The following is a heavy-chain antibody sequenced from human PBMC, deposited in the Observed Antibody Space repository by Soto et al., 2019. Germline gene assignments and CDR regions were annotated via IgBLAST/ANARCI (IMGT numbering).Heavy chain of an antibody. D-gene: IGHD3-22*01. CDR1: GFTFNDYA. CDR2: ISGSAGST. Sequence: EVQLLESGGGLVQPGGSLRLSCAASGFTFNDYAVTWVRQAPGTGLEWVSTISGSAGSTYYTDSVKGRFTISRDNSRHTVYLEMNSLRAQDTAVYYCGKEISSAYFPLDSWGQGTLVTVSS. V-gene: IGHV3-23*01. J-gene: IGHJ4*02. CDR3: GKEISSAYFPLDS.